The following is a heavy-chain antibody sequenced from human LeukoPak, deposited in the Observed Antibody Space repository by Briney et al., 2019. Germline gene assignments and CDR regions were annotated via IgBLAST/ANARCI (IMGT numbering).Heavy chain of an antibody. CDR3: ATRGFGYRSGGSCYRGLDY. D-gene: IGHD2-15*01. J-gene: IGHJ4*02. Sequence: SETLSLTCAVSGYSISSGYYWGWIRPPPGKGLEWIGSIYHSGSTYYNPSLKSRVTISVDTSKNQFSLKLSSVTAADTAVYYCATRGFGYRSGGSCYRGLDYWGQGTLVTVSS. V-gene: IGHV4-38-2*01. CDR2: IYHSGST. CDR1: GYSISSGYY.